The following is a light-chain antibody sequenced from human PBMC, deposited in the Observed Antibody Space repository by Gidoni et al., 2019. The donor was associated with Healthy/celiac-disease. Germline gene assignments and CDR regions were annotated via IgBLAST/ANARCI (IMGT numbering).Light chain of an antibody. Sequence: HSALSHPAAVSGSPVQSGTISCTGPSEEIGGPALVSWYQHHPGNAPQLLIYDVSNRPLGISNRFSGSKSGNSASLTISGLLPEDEADYYCSSLTTTTVVVFGGGTKLTVL. V-gene: IGLV2-14*03. CDR3: SSLTTTTVVV. CDR1: SEEIGGPAL. J-gene: IGLJ2*01. CDR2: DVS.